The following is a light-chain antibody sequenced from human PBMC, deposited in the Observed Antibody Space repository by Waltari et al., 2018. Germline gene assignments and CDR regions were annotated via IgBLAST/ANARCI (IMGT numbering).Light chain of an antibody. CDR2: DVS. CDR3: SSYTSSSTYV. V-gene: IGLV2-14*03. CDR1: SRAGGGYND. J-gene: IGLJ1*01. Sequence: SALTHPASVSGSPGQSITISRPGPSRAGGGYNDVSWYQHHPGKAPKLIIYDVSNRPSGVSNRFSGSKSGNTASLTISGLQAEDEADYYCSSYTSSSTYVFGTGTKVTVL.